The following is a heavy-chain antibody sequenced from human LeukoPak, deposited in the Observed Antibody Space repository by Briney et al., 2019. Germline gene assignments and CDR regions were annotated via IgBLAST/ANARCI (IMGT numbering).Heavy chain of an antibody. V-gene: IGHV3-48*04. CDR3: ARDSEFGGIDY. J-gene: IGHJ4*02. CDR2: ISSSSSTI. Sequence: PGGSLRLSCAASGFTFSSYSMNWVRQAPGKGLEWVSYISSSSSTIYYADSVKGRFTISRDNAKNSLYLQMNSLRAEDTAVYYCARDSEFGGIDYWGQGTLVTVSS. CDR1: GFTFSSYS. D-gene: IGHD3-16*01.